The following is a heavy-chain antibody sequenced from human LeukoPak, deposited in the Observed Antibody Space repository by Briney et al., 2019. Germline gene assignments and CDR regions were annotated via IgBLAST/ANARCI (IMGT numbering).Heavy chain of an antibody. Sequence: SETLSLTCTVSGGSISSYYWSWIRQPPGKGLEWIGYIYYSGSTNYNPSLKSRVTMSVDTSKNQFSLKLSSVTAADTAVYYCAREPDIAAAQSYFDYWGQGTLVTVSS. CDR2: IYYSGST. V-gene: IGHV4-59*12. J-gene: IGHJ4*02. D-gene: IGHD6-13*01. CDR1: GGSISSYY. CDR3: AREPDIAAAQSYFDY.